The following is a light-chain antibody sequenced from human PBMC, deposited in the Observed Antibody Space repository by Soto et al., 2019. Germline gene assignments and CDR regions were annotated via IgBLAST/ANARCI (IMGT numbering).Light chain of an antibody. CDR1: STDVGGYNY. J-gene: IGLJ1*01. CDR2: DVT. Sequence: SVLAQPSSVSGSPGQSITISCTGTSTDVGGYNYVSWYQHHPGKAPKLMIYDVTKRPSGVRDRFSASKSGNTASLTISGLQAEDEADYYCCSYAGSYTYVFGTGTKVTVL. V-gene: IGLV2-11*01. CDR3: CSYAGSYTYV.